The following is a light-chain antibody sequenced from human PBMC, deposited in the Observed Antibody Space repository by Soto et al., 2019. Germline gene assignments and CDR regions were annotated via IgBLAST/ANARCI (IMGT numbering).Light chain of an antibody. CDR1: QSVTNSY. J-gene: IGKJ1*01. V-gene: IGKV3-11*01. CDR3: QQRSNWPRT. CDR2: DAS. Sequence: VVLTQSPGTLSLFPGERATLSCRASQSVTNSYLAWFQQKPGQAPRLLIYDASNRATGIPARFSGSGSGTDFTLTISSLEPEDFAVYYCQQRSNWPRTFGQGTKVDIK.